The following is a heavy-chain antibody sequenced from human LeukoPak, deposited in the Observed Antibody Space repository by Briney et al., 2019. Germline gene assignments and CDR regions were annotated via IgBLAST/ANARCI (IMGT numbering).Heavy chain of an antibody. J-gene: IGHJ6*03. CDR3: ARELIVLEPAARRYNYYMDV. CDR1: GYTFTSYN. CDR2: MHPINGDT. Sequence: ASVKVSCKASGYTFTSYNINWVRQAPGQGLEWMAWMHPINGDTGYTQKFQDRVTVTSNTSISPAYMELRSLTSEDTAVYYCARELIVLEPAARRYNYYMDVWGIGTTVSVSS. D-gene: IGHD2-2*01. V-gene: IGHV1-8*03.